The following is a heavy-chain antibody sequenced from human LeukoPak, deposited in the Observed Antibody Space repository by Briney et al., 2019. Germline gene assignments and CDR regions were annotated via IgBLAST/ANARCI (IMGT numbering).Heavy chain of an antibody. J-gene: IGHJ4*02. CDR3: ARDLSGDYYPYFDY. V-gene: IGHV3-7*01. CDR1: GFTFSSYW. CDR2: IKQDGSEK. Sequence: GGSLRLSCAASGFTFSSYWMSWVRQAPGKGLELVANIKQDGSEKYYVDSVKGRFTISRDNAKNSLYLQMNSLRAADTAVYYCARDLSGDYYPYFDYWGQGTLVTVSS. D-gene: IGHD3-22*01.